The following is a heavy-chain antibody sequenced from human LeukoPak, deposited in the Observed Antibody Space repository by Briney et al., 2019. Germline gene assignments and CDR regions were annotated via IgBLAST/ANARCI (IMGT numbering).Heavy chain of an antibody. Sequence: ASVKVSCTASGFTFSSYAIYWVRQAPGQRLEWMGWINAGNGNTKYSQKFQGRVTITRDTSASTVYMDLSSLTSEDTAVYYCARSVAGSLDYWGQGTLVTVSS. CDR2: INAGNGNT. D-gene: IGHD6-19*01. V-gene: IGHV1-3*01. CDR1: GFTFSSYA. J-gene: IGHJ4*02. CDR3: ARSVAGSLDY.